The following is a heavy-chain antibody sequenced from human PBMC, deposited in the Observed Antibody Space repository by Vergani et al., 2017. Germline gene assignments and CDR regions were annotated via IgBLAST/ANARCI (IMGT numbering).Heavy chain of an antibody. V-gene: IGHV5-51*01. J-gene: IGHJ5*02. D-gene: IGHD2-2*01. Sequence: EVQLVQSGAEVKKPGESLKISCKGSGYSFTSYWIGWVRQMPGKGLEWMGIIYPGDSDTRYSPSFQGQVTISADKSISTAYLQWSSLKASDTAMYDCARLQFWEYCSSTSCQNWFDPWGQGTLVTVSS. CDR1: GYSFTSYW. CDR2: IYPGDSDT. CDR3: ARLQFWEYCSSTSCQNWFDP.